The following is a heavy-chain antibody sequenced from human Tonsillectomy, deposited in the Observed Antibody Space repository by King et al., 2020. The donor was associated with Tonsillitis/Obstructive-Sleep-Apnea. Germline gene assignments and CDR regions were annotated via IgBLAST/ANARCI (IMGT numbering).Heavy chain of an antibody. V-gene: IGHV3-30*18. CDR1: GFTFSFYG. D-gene: IGHD3-16*01. Sequence: VQLVESGGGVVQPGRSLRLSCAASGFTFSFYGMHWVRQAPGKGLEWVAVISYDGGNKYFADSVKGRFTISRDNSKNTLYLQMNSLRPEDTAVYYCAKEGASRDYLWGGYDPRHSHKDGRDFYYYMDVWGKGTTVTVSS. CDR2: ISYDGGNK. J-gene: IGHJ6*03. CDR3: AKEGASRDYLWGGYDPRHSHKDGRDFYYYMDV.